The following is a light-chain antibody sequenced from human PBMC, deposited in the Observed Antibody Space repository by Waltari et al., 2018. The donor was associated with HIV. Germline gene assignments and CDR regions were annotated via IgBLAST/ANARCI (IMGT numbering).Light chain of an antibody. CDR1: SSNIATHS. Sequence: QSVVTQTPSASGTPGQRVTISCSASSSNIATHSVYWYQQLPGTAPKLLIYRDTLRPSGVPDRFSGSKSGTSASLAITRLRSEDEADYYCATWDDSLSGVIFGGGT. J-gene: IGLJ2*01. V-gene: IGLV1-47*01. CDR3: ATWDDSLSGVI. CDR2: RDT.